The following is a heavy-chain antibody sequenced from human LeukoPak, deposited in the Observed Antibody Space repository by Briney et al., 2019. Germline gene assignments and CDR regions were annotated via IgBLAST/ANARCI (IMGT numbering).Heavy chain of an antibody. V-gene: IGHV1-69*04. Sequence: SVKISCKASGGTFSSYAISWVRQAPGQGLEWMGRIIPILGIANYAQKFQGRVTITADKSTSTAYMELSSLRSEDTAVYYCARILPQGVLLWGQGTLVTVSS. D-gene: IGHD2/OR15-2a*01. CDR2: IIPILGIA. CDR1: GGTFSSYA. CDR3: ARILPQGVLL. J-gene: IGHJ4*02.